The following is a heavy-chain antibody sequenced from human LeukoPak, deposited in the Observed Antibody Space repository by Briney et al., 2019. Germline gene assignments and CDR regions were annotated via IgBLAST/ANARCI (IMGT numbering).Heavy chain of an antibody. CDR1: GYTFTSYG. J-gene: IGHJ3*02. CDR2: INPNSGDT. CDR3: ARDLPLYCSSISCGAFDI. V-gene: IGHV1-2*02. Sequence: GASVKVSCKASGYTFTSYGISWVRQAPGQGLEWMGWINPNSGDTNYAQKFQGRVTMTRDTSISTAYVELSRLTSDDTAVYYCARDLPLYCSSISCGAFDIWGQGTMVTVSS. D-gene: IGHD2-2*01.